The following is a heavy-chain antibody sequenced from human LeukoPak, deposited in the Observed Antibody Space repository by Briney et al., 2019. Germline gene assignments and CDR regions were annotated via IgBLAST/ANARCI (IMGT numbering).Heavy chain of an antibody. D-gene: IGHD6-13*01. CDR1: GGTFSSYA. J-gene: IGHJ5*02. V-gene: IGHV1-69*13. CDR2: IIPIFGTA. Sequence: SVKVSCKASGGTFSSYAISWVRQAPGQGLEWMGGIIPIFGTANYAQKFQGRVTITADESTSTAYMELSSLRSEDTAVYYCARRAASSWYARSASSWFDPWGQGTPVTVSS. CDR3: ARRAASSWYARSASSWFDP.